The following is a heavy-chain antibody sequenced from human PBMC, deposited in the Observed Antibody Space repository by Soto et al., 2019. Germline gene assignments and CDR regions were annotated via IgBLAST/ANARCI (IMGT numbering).Heavy chain of an antibody. Sequence: QVPLVQSGAEVKKPGASVKVSCKASGSSFTTSAMHWVRQAPGQSLEWMGWHNAGTGNTKYSQKFQGRVTINRDTSASTAYMELRNLRSEDTAVYYCAKVGGPSTIGTLPVTYYYQFGMDVWGQGTTVTVS. D-gene: IGHD4-4*01. V-gene: IGHV1-3*01. CDR2: HNAGTGNT. CDR3: AKVGGPSTIGTLPVTYYYQFGMDV. CDR1: GSSFTTSA. J-gene: IGHJ6*02.